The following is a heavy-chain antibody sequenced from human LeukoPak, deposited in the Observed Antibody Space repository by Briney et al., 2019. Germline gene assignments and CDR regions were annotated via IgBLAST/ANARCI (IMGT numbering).Heavy chain of an antibody. CDR3: ARDSYDSSGYYFPFEY. D-gene: IGHD3-22*01. Sequence: GGSLRLSCAASRFTFSNSVMSWVRQAPEKGLEWVSTISSSGGNTYYADSVRGRFTISRDNSKNTLYLQMSSLRAEDTAVYYCARDSYDSSGYYFPFEYWGQGTLVTVSS. V-gene: IGHV3-23*01. CDR1: RFTFSNSV. CDR2: ISSSGGNT. J-gene: IGHJ4*02.